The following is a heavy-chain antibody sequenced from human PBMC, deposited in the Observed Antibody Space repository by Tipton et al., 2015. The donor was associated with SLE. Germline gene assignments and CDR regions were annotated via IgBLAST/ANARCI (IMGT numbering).Heavy chain of an antibody. Sequence: SLRLSCTASGFTFSSNAMHWVRQAPGKGLEYVSSTSNNGERIFYANSVKGRFSISRDNSKNTLYLQMGSLRTEDMAVYYCARDGRGDYYYYYMDVWGKGTTVTVSS. J-gene: IGHJ6*03. CDR3: ARDGRGDYYYYYMDV. CDR2: TSNNGERI. D-gene: IGHD3-10*01. CDR1: GFTFSSNA. V-gene: IGHV3-64*01.